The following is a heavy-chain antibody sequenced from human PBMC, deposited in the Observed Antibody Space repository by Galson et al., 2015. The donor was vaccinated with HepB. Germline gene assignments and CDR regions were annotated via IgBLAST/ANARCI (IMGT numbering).Heavy chain of an antibody. D-gene: IGHD3-22*01. CDR1: GFTFTGYA. J-gene: IGHJ4*02. V-gene: IGHV3-21*01. CDR3: TRGFPYYNKELNDY. Sequence: SLRLSCAASGFTFTGYAMNWVRQPPGRGLEWISSISSGGSYIYYADSVKGRFTISRDNARNSLFLQLNSLRAEDTAVYYCTRGFPYYNKELNDYWGQGTLVTVSA. CDR2: ISSGGSYI.